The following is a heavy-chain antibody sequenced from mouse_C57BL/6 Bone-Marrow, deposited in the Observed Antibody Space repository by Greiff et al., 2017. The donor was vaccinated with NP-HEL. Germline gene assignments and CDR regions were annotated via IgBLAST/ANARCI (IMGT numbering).Heavy chain of an antibody. Sequence: DVMLVESGGGLVQPGGSLKLSCAASGFTFSDYYMYWVRQTPEKRLEWVAYISNGGGSTYYPDTVKGRFTISRDNAKNTLYLQMSRLKSEDTAMYYCARRTTVISMDYWGQGTSVTVSS. CDR2: ISNGGGST. V-gene: IGHV5-12*01. D-gene: IGHD1-1*01. J-gene: IGHJ4*01. CDR1: GFTFSDYY. CDR3: ARRTTVISMDY.